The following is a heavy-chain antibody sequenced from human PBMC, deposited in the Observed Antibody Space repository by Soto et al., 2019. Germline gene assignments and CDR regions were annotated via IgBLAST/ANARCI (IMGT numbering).Heavy chain of an antibody. CDR3: AKTGPYDILTYWYFDL. V-gene: IGHV4-39*01. J-gene: IGHJ2*01. CDR2: IYYSGTT. Sequence: QLQLQESGPGLVKPSETLSLTCIVSGDSISSSSYYWVWIRQPPGKGLEWIGSIYYSGTTHYNPSLESQVTISIDTSKNQFSLKVSSLTAADTAVYYCAKTGPYDILTYWYFDLWGRGTLVTVSS. CDR1: GDSISSSSYY. D-gene: IGHD3-9*01.